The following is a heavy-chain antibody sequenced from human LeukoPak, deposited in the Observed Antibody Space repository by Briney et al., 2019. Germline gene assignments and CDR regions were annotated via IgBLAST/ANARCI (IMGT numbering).Heavy chain of an antibody. CDR2: ISSSSSYI. CDR1: GFTFSSYS. D-gene: IGHD5-18*01. J-gene: IGHJ6*02. CDR3: AREKGYSYGPGSRSGGMDV. Sequence: PGGSLRLSCAASGFTFSSYSMNWVRQAPGKGLEWVSSISSSSSYIYYADSVKGRFTISRDNAKNSLYLQMNSLRAEDTAVYYCAREKGYSYGPGSRSGGMDVWGQGTTVTVSS. V-gene: IGHV3-21*01.